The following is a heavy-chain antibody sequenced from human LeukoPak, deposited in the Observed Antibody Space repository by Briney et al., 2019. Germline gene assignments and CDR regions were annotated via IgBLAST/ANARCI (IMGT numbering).Heavy chain of an antibody. D-gene: IGHD6-19*01. V-gene: IGHV3-30*15. CDR1: GFTFRSYA. J-gene: IGHJ4*02. Sequence: QSGGSLRLSCAASGFTFRSYALHWVRQAPGKGLEWVAVISDDGTRQHYADFLGGRFTISRDNSKNTVSLQMSSLTSEDTAVYFCVRERPGDGWSGFDYWGQGNLVTVSS. CDR2: ISDDGTRQ. CDR3: VRERPGDGWSGFDY.